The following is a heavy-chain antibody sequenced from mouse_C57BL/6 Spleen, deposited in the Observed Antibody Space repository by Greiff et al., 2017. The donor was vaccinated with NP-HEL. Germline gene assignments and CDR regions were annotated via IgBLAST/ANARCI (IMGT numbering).Heavy chain of an antibody. J-gene: IGHJ4*01. CDR3: ARDYYDYDSYYYAMDY. D-gene: IGHD2-4*01. CDR1: GYSITSGYY. Sequence: VQLQQSGPGLVKPSQSLSLTCSVTGYSITSGYYWNWIRQFPGNKLEWMGYISYDGSNNYNPSLKNRISITRDTSKNQFFLKLNSVTTEDTATYYCARDYYDYDSYYYAMDYWGQGTSVTVSS. V-gene: IGHV3-6*01. CDR2: ISYDGSN.